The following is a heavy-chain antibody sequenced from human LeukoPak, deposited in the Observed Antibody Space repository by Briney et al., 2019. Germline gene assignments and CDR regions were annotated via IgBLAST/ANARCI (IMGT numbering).Heavy chain of an antibody. V-gene: IGHV3-21*01. J-gene: IGHJ4*01. Sequence: GESLRLSCAAYGFSFTNYRLNWVRQAPGKGLEWVSSISYGSSYMHYADSVKGRFTVSRDNARNSLYLEMNGLRVEDTAVYYCARSLEQWVADYWGHGTLVTVS. D-gene: IGHD6-19*01. CDR3: ARSLEQWVADY. CDR2: ISYGSSYM. CDR1: GFSFTNYR.